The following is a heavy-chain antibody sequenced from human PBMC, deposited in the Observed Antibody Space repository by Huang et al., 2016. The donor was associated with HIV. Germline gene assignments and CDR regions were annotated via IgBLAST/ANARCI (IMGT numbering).Heavy chain of an antibody. CDR3: ARGRTRSSLYDSYYGLDV. Sequence: QVQLVQSGAEVKKPGSSVRVSCKASGGTFSTYAISWVRQAPGQGLGWGGGSIPIFGTANYAQKFQGTVTITADEFTSTAYMELSSLRSEDTALYYCARGRTRSSLYDSYYGLDVWGQGTTVTVSS. V-gene: IGHV1-69*01. CDR2: SIPIFGTA. CDR1: GGTFSTYA. J-gene: IGHJ6*02. D-gene: IGHD6-6*01.